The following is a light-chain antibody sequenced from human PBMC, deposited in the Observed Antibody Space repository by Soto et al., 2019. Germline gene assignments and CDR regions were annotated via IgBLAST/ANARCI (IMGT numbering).Light chain of an antibody. CDR2: DAS. V-gene: IGKV1-5*01. Sequence: DIQMTQSPSTLSASVGDRVTLTCRASQSISSWLAWYQQKPGKAPKLLIYDASSLESGVPSRFSGSGSGTEFTLTISSLQPDDFATYYCQQYKSYLYTFGQGTKLEIK. J-gene: IGKJ2*01. CDR3: QQYKSYLYT. CDR1: QSISSW.